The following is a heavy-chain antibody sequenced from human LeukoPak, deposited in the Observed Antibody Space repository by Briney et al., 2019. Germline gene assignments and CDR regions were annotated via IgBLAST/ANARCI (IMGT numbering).Heavy chain of an antibody. CDR2: ISTYNGNT. V-gene: IGHV1-18*04. J-gene: IGHJ4*02. D-gene: IGHD3-3*01. Sequence: GASVKVSCKGSGYNFDRYGVNWVRQAPGQGLEWVGWISTYNGNTFYAQKFEGRVSMTTDTSTSTAYMELRSLRSDDTAVYYCARVEANPGAYDFANFDYWGQGTLVTVSS. CDR1: GYNFDRYG. CDR3: ARVEANPGAYDFANFDY.